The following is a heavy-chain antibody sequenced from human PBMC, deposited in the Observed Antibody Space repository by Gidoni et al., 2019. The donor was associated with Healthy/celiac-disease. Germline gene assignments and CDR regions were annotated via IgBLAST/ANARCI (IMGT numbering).Heavy chain of an antibody. J-gene: IGHJ4*02. CDR3: AKDIDGDYVPTVFDY. CDR2: ISGSGGST. D-gene: IGHD4-17*01. V-gene: IGHV3-23*01. Sequence: EVQLLESGGGLVQPGGSLRLSCAASGFTFSRYAMSWVRQAPGKGLEWVSAISGSGGSTYDADSVKGRFTISRDNSKNTLYLQMNSLRAEDTAVYYCAKDIDGDYVPTVFDYWGQGTLVTVSS. CDR1: GFTFSRYA.